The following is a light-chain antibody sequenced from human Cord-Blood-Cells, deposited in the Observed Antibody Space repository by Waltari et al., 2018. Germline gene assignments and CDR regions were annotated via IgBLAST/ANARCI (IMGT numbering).Light chain of an antibody. V-gene: IGKV3-11*01. J-gene: IGKJ2*01. Sequence: EIVLTQFPAPLSLSPGERATLPSRPSQSVSSYLPWYQQKPGQAPRLLIYDASNRATGIPARFSASVSGTDCTLTISSREPEDFAVYNCQQRSNWPYTFGQVTKLEIK. CDR3: QQRSNWPYT. CDR1: QSVSSY. CDR2: DAS.